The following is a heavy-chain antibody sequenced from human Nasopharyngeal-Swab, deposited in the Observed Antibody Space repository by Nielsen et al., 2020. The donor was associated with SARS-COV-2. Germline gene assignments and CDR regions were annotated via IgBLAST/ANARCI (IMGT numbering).Heavy chain of an antibody. V-gene: IGHV3-48*04. CDR2: ISSSSSTI. CDR1: GFTFSSYS. Sequence: GESLKISCAASGFTFSSYSMNWVRQAPGKGLEWVSYISSSSSTIYYADSVKGRFTISRDNAKNSLYLQMSSLRAEDTAVYYCARGRWNYYYYYGMDVWGQGTTVTVSS. D-gene: IGHD2-15*01. J-gene: IGHJ6*02. CDR3: ARGRWNYYYYYGMDV.